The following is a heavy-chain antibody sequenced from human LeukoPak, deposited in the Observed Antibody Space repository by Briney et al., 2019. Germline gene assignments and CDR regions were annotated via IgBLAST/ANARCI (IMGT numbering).Heavy chain of an antibody. CDR2: ISAYNGNT. J-gene: IGHJ4*02. CDR1: GYSFVFFG. Sequence: GASVKVSCKASGYSFVFFGVSWVRQAPEQGLEWMGWISAYNGNTNYAQKLQGRVTMTTDTSTSTAYMELRSLRSDDTAVYYCARDRREYIAAAGPPDFDYWGQGTLVTVSS. D-gene: IGHD6-13*01. CDR3: ARDRREYIAAAGPPDFDY. V-gene: IGHV1-18*01.